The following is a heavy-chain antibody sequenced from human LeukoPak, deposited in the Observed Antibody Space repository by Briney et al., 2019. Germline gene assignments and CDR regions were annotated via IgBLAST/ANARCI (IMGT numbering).Heavy chain of an antibody. J-gene: IGHJ4*02. CDR3: AKVGGLGSYYKSPYFAS. CDR2: ISWNSDTI. V-gene: IGHV3-9*01. CDR1: GFTFCDYA. Sequence: GGSLRLYCAASGFTFCDYAMHWVRQAPGKGLEWVSGISWNSDTIGYADSVKGRFSISRDTAKNSLYLQMNSLRPEDTALYFCAKVGGLGSYYKSPYFASWGQGTLVTVSS. D-gene: IGHD3-10*01.